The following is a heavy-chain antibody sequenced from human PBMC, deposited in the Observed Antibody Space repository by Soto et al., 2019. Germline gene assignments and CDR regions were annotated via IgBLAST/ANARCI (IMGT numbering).Heavy chain of an antibody. Sequence: PSETLCLTCTVSAGSIISSSYYFDWIRQPPGNGLEWIGSIYYSGSTYYNPSLKSRITISVDTSKNQFSLRLSSVTAADTAVYYCARQQQLVDYWGQGTLVTVSS. J-gene: IGHJ4*02. CDR1: AGSIISSSYY. CDR3: ARQQQLVDY. D-gene: IGHD6-13*01. CDR2: IYYSGST. V-gene: IGHV4-39*01.